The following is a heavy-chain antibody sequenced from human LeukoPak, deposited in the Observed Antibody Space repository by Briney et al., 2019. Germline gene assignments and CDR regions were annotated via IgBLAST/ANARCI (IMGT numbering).Heavy chain of an antibody. CDR1: GYTFTSYY. D-gene: IGHD6-19*01. Sequence: ASVKVSCKASGYTFTSYYMHWVRQAPGQGLEWMGIINPSGGSTSYAQKFQGRVTMTRDTSTSTVYMELSSLRSEDTAVYYCVRVRDSGWYPERVDAFDIWGQGTMVTVSS. V-gene: IGHV1-46*01. CDR3: VRVRDSGWYPERVDAFDI. CDR2: INPSGGST. J-gene: IGHJ3*02.